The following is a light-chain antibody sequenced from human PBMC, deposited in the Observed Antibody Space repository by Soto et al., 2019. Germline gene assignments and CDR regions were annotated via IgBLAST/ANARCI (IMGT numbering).Light chain of an antibody. V-gene: IGKV1-33*01. Sequence: DIQMTQSPPSLSASVGDRVSMTCQASQDIANRLNWYQQKPGKAPKLLIYDASNLDAGVPSRFSASGSGTDFTFAITIPQPEDIATSSCQQYDDLPQVTFGSGTKVD. CDR1: QDIANR. J-gene: IGKJ3*01. CDR3: QQYDDLPQVT. CDR2: DAS.